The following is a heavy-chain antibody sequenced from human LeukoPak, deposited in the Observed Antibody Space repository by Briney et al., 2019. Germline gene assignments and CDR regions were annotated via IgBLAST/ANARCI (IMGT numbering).Heavy chain of an antibody. Sequence: SETLSLTCAVYGGSFSGYYWSWIRQPPGKGLEWIGEINNSGSTNYNPSLKSRVTISVDTSKNQFSLKLSSVTAADMAVYYCARVNGGYCSSTSCFYFDYWGQGTLVTVSS. CDR3: ARVNGGYCSSTSCFYFDY. CDR1: GGSFSGYY. D-gene: IGHD2-2*03. CDR2: INNSGST. J-gene: IGHJ4*02. V-gene: IGHV4-34*01.